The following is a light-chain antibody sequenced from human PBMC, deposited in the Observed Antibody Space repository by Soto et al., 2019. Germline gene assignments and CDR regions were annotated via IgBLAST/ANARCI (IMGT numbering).Light chain of an antibody. J-gene: IGLJ1*01. V-gene: IGLV2-11*01. CDR3: CSYAGSYIYV. CDR1: SSGVGGYNY. Sequence: QSALTQPRSVSGSPGQSVTISCTGTSSGVGGYNYVSWCQQHPDKAPKVMIYDVTKRPSGVPDRFSGSKSGNTASLTISGLQAEDEADYYCCSYAGSYIYVFGTG. CDR2: DVT.